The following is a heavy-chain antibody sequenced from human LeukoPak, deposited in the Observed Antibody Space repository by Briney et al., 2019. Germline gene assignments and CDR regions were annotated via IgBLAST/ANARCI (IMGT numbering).Heavy chain of an antibody. V-gene: IGHV1-8*01. D-gene: IGHD3-9*01. CDR3: ARSLRYFQWFDP. Sequence: ASVKVPCKASGYTFTSYDINWVRQATGQGLEWMGWMNPNSGNTGYAQKFQGRVTMTRNTSISTAYMELSSLRSEDTAVYYCARSLRYFQWFDPWGQGTLVTVSS. J-gene: IGHJ5*02. CDR1: GYTFTSYD. CDR2: MNPNSGNT.